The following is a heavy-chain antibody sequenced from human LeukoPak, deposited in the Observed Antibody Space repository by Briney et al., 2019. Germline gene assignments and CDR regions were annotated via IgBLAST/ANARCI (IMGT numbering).Heavy chain of an antibody. CDR1: GFILSNYW. J-gene: IGHJ2*01. CDR3: ARDSNTDWYFDL. Sequence: GGSLRLSCAASGFILSNYWMSWVRQAPGKGLEWVTNIKSDGSEINYVDSVKGRFTISRDNAKNTVYLQMNSLRVEDTAVYYCARDSNTDWYFDLWGRGTLVTVSS. CDR2: IKSDGSEI. V-gene: IGHV3-7*01. D-gene: IGHD2-8*02.